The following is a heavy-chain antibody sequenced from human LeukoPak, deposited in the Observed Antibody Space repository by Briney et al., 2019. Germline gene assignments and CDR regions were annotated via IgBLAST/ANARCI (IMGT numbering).Heavy chain of an antibody. CDR1: GYTFTSYG. D-gene: IGHD1-26*01. CDR2: ISAYNGNT. J-gene: IGHJ3*02. Sequence: ASVKVSCKASGYTFTSYGISWVRQAPGQGLEWMGWISAYNGNTNYAQKLQGRVTMTTDTSTSTAYMELRSLRSDDTAVYYCARAGSIVGAKGAFDIWGQGTMVTVSS. CDR3: ARAGSIVGAKGAFDI. V-gene: IGHV1-18*01.